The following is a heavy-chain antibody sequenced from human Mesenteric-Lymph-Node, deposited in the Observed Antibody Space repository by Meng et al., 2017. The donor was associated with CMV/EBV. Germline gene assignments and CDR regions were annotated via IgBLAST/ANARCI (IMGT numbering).Heavy chain of an antibody. CDR2: IYYSGRT. CDR1: GGSHSSHIHY. D-gene: IGHD1-14*01. J-gene: IGHJ4*02. CDR3: VRGHGRTTGPDY. V-gene: IGHV4-39*07. Sequence: FSGGSHSSHIHYWGWIRQPPGTGLEWIGSIYYSGRTYYNSSLKSRVTVSVDTSKNQFSLKLSSVTAADTAVYYCVRGHGRTTGPDYWGQGTVVTVSS.